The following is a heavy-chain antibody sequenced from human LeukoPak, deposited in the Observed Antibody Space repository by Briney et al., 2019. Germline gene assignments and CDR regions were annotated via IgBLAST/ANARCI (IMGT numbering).Heavy chain of an antibody. J-gene: IGHJ4*02. CDR2: ISSSGSNI. CDR1: GFTFSSYE. D-gene: IGHD1-26*01. CDR3: ARDLASGSYWGFDF. V-gene: IGHV3-48*03. Sequence: GGSLRLSCALSGFTFSSYEMNGVRQAPGGGGEWVSYISSSGSNIYYADPVKGRFTIHRDNPKNSLYLQMNSLRTEDTAVYYCARDLASGSYWGFDFWGQGTLVTVSS.